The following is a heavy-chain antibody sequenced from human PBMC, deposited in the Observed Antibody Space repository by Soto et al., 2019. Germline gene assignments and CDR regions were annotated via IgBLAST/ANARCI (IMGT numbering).Heavy chain of an antibody. CDR1: GFTFSSYG. CDR2: IWYDGSNK. CDR3: ARDLVAAAGTKLTYLGY. Sequence: PGGSLRLSCAASGFTFSSYGMHWVRQAPGKGLEWVAVIWYDGSNKYYADSVKGRFTISRDNSKNTLYLQMNSLRAEDTAVYYCARDLVAAAGTKLTYLGYWGQGTLVTVSS. V-gene: IGHV3-33*01. D-gene: IGHD6-13*01. J-gene: IGHJ4*02.